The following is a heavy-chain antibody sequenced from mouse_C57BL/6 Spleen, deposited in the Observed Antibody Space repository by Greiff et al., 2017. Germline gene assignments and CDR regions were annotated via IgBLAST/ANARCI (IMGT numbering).Heavy chain of an antibody. CDR2: IDPSDSET. CDR3: AFYGSSLYWYFDV. J-gene: IGHJ1*03. CDR1: GYTFTSYW. Sequence: QVQLQQPGAELVRPGSSVKLSCKASGYTFTSYWMHWVKQRPIQGLEWIGNIDPSDSETHYNQKFKDKATLTVDKSSSTAYMQLSSLTSEDSAVYYCAFYGSSLYWYFDVWGTGTTVTVSS. V-gene: IGHV1-52*01. D-gene: IGHD1-1*01.